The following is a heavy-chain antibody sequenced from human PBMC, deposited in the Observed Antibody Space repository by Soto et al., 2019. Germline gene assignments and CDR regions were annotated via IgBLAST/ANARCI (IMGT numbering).Heavy chain of an antibody. Sequence: ASVKVSCKASGYTFTRSGISWVRQAPGQGLEWMGWISTYNGDTNYAQTFQGRVTMTTDTSTSTAYMELSSLRSEDTAVYYCARDRTGYCISTSCYYYYGMDVWGQGTTVTVSS. CDR3: ARDRTGYCISTSCYYYYGMDV. CDR2: ISTYNGDT. CDR1: GYTFTRSG. J-gene: IGHJ6*02. V-gene: IGHV1-18*01. D-gene: IGHD2-2*01.